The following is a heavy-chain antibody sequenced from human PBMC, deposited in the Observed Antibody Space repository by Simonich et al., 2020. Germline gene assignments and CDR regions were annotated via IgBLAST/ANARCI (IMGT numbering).Heavy chain of an antibody. J-gene: IGHJ6*02. D-gene: IGHD6-13*01. Sequence: QVQLQESGPGLVKPSETLSLTCAVSGYSISRGYYWSWIRQPPGKGLEWIGSIYHSGSTYYKPSLKSRVTISVDTYKNQFSLKLSSVTAADTAVYYCARVGYSNYYYYGMDVWGQGTTVTVSS. CDR1: GYSISRGYY. CDR3: ARVGYSNYYYYGMDV. CDR2: IYHSGST. V-gene: IGHV4-38-2*01.